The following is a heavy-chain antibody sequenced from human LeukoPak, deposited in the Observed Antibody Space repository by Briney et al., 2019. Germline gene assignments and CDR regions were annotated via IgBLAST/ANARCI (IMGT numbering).Heavy chain of an antibody. D-gene: IGHD2-2*01. CDR1: GYTFTNYG. Sequence: APVKVSCKASGYTFTNYGVSWVRQAPGQGLEWMGWISAYNGNADYPQKLQGRVTMTTDTSTSTAYMELRSLRSDDTAIYYCARVSAYCTTTRCHDYRGQGTLVTVSS. V-gene: IGHV1-18*01. CDR3: ARVSAYCTTTRCHDY. CDR2: ISAYNGNA. J-gene: IGHJ4*02.